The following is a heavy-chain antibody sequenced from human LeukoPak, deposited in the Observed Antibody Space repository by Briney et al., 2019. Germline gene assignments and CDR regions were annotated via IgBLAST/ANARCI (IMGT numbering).Heavy chain of an antibody. CDR1: GLTFSSYA. CDR2: ISYDGTNK. D-gene: IGHD4/OR15-4a*01. V-gene: IGHV3-30-3*01. CDR3: AREVNADYNYGMDV. Sequence: GSLKLSCAASGLTFSSYAMHWVRQAPGKGLEWVSVISYDGTNKYYADSVKGRFTISRDNSKNTLYLQMNSLRAEDTAVYYCAREVNADYNYGMDVWGQGTTVTVSS. J-gene: IGHJ6*02.